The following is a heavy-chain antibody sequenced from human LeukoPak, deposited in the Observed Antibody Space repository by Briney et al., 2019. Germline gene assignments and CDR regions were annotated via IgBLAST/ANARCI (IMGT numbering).Heavy chain of an antibody. V-gene: IGHV3-48*04. CDR2: ISSSSSTI. Sequence: GGFLRLSCAASGFTFSSYGMHWVRQAPGKGLEWVSYISSSSSTIYYADSVKGRFTISRDNAKNSLYLQMNSLRAEDTAVYYCARSIVPDGTSPFDYWGQGTLVTVSS. J-gene: IGHJ4*02. D-gene: IGHD6-13*01. CDR1: GFTFSSYG. CDR3: ARSIVPDGTSPFDY.